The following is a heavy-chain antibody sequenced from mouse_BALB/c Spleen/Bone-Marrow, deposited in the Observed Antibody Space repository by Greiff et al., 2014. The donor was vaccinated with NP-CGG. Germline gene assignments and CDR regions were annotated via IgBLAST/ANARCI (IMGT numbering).Heavy chain of an antibody. Sequence: VQLQQSGPGLVQPPQSLSITCTVSGFSLTSYGVHWVRQSPGKGLEWLGVIWSGGSTDYNAAFISRLSISKDNSKSQVFFKMNSLQADDTAIYYCARNKNDYDGTLAYWGQGTLVTVSA. CDR1: GFSLTSYG. CDR3: ARNKNDYDGTLAY. D-gene: IGHD2-4*01. J-gene: IGHJ3*01. CDR2: IWSGGST. V-gene: IGHV2-4-1*01.